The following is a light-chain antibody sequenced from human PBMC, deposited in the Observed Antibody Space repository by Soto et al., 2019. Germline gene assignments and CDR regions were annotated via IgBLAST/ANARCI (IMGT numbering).Light chain of an antibody. CDR3: GTWDSSLSAWL. CDR2: ENS. J-gene: IGLJ3*02. Sequence: QSVLTQPPSVSAAPGQTVTISCSGSSSNIGNNYVSWYQQLPGTAPKLLIYENSKRPSGIPDRFSGSKSGTSATLGITGLQTGDEADYYCGTWDSSLSAWLFGGGTKVTVL. CDR1: SSNIGNNY. V-gene: IGLV1-51*02.